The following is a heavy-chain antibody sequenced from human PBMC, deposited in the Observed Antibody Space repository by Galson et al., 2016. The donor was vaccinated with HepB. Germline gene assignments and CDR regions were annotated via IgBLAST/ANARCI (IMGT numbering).Heavy chain of an antibody. Sequence: SLRLSCAASGFSFSSFWMHWVRQVPGKGLVWVARTNEYGSITDYADSVKGRFTISRDNSKNTLYLQRSNLRAEDTAVYFCARDVGGWGSYWGQGTLVTVSS. CDR2: TNEYGSIT. J-gene: IGHJ4*02. CDR3: ARDVGGWGSY. V-gene: IGHV3-74*01. D-gene: IGHD3-10*01. CDR1: GFSFSSFW.